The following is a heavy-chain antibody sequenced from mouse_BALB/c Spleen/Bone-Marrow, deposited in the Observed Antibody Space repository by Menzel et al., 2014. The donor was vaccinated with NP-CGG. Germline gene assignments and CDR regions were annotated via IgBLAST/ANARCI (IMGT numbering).Heavy chain of an antibody. D-gene: IGHD2-4*01. V-gene: IGHV1-80*01. Sequence: VQLQQSGAELVRPGSSVKISCKASGYAFSNYGMNWVKQRPGQGLEWIGQIYPGDGETNYNGEFEGRVTLTADKSSSTAYMQVSSVTSEDSAVYFCASVYDYGRGYAMDYWGQGTSVTVSS. CDR2: IYPGDGET. J-gene: IGHJ4*01. CDR3: ASVYDYGRGYAMDY. CDR1: GYAFSNYG.